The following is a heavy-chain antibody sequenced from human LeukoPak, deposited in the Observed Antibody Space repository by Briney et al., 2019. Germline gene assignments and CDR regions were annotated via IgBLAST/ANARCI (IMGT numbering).Heavy chain of an antibody. CDR2: ISYDGSNK. J-gene: IGHJ6*02. Sequence: GRSLRLSCAASGFTFSSYGMHWVRQAPGKGLEWVAVISYDGSNKYHADSVKGRFTISRDNSKNTLYLQMNSLRAEDTAVYYCAKDIDYYYGMDVWGQGTLVTVSS. CDR1: GFTFSSYG. V-gene: IGHV3-30*18. CDR3: AKDIDYYYGMDV.